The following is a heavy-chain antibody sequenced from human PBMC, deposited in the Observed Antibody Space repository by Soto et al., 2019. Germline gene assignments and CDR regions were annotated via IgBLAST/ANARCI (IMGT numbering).Heavy chain of an antibody. J-gene: IGHJ5*02. V-gene: IGHV4-39*01. CDR3: ARLVARYGSSTGWFDP. CDR1: AASITSTRHC. CDR2: LHHCGST. D-gene: IGHD6-6*01. Sequence: SETLSLTCTVSAASITSTRHCWDWIRQPAGKGLGWIGRLHHCGSTYYNPSLKTRGTISVDTSKNQFSLRLRSLTVAYTAVYFCARLVARYGSSTGWFDPWGQGTLVTVSS.